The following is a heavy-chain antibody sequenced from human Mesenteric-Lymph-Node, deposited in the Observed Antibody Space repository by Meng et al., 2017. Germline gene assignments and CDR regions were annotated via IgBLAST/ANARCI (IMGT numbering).Heavy chain of an antibody. V-gene: IGHV1-3*01. Sequence: QVQVEQSGAEGKKPGASVKVSCKASGYTFTSYAMHWVRQAPGQRLEWMGWINAGNGNTKYSQKFQGRVTITRDTSASTAYMELRSLRSDDTAVYYCARRSGYLYYFDYWGQGTLVTVSS. CDR1: GYTFTSYA. D-gene: IGHD3-22*01. CDR3: ARRSGYLYYFDY. CDR2: INAGNGNT. J-gene: IGHJ4*02.